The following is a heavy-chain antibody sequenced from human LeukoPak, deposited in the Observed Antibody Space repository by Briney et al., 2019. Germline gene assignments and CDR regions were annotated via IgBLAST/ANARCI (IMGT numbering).Heavy chain of an antibody. CDR1: GYTLTELS. J-gene: IGHJ4*02. V-gene: IGHV1-24*01. Sequence: ASVKVSCKVSGYTLTELSMHWVRQAPGKGLEWMGGFDPEDGEAIYAQKFQGRVTMTEDTSTDTAYMELSSLRSEDTAVYYCATGLPGALRPLLGYWGQGTLVTVSS. D-gene: IGHD2-21*02. CDR3: ATGLPGALRPLLGY. CDR2: FDPEDGEA.